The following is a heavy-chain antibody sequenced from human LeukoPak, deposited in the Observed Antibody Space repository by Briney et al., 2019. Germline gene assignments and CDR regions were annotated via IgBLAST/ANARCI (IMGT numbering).Heavy chain of an antibody. Sequence: PSETLSLTCTVSGGSISSYYWSWIRQPPGKGLEWIGYIYYTGSTYYNPSLKSRATISVDTSKNQFSLKLSSVTAADTAVYYCARDVANYYGMDVWGQGTTVTVSS. J-gene: IGHJ6*02. V-gene: IGHV4-59*01. CDR2: IYYTGST. D-gene: IGHD5-12*01. CDR1: GGSISSYY. CDR3: ARDVANYYGMDV.